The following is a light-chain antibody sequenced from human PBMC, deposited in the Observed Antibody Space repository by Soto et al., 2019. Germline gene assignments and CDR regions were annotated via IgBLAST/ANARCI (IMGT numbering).Light chain of an antibody. V-gene: IGKV3-11*01. CDR3: HQRSSWPFLWT. CDR1: QSVGSS. CDR2: DTF. J-gene: IGKJ4*01. Sequence: DIVLTQSPGTLSSSPGERATLSCRASQSVGSSLAWYQQKPGQAPRLLIYDTFNRATGIPARFSGSGSGTDFTLTISSLEPEDFAVYYYHQRSSWPFLWTFGGGTKVEIK.